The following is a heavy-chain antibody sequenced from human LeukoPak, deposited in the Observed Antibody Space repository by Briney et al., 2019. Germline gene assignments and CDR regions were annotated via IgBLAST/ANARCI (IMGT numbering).Heavy chain of an antibody. D-gene: IGHD5-24*01. J-gene: IGHJ3*02. CDR2: INHSGST. Sequence: SETLSLTCAVYGGSFSGYYWSWIRQSPGKGLEWIGEINHSGSTNYNPSLKSRVTISVDTSKNQFSLKLSSVTAADTAVYYCASYLIRDGYNDGAFDIWGQGTMVTVSS. V-gene: IGHV4-34*01. CDR1: GGSFSGYY. CDR3: ASYLIRDGYNDGAFDI.